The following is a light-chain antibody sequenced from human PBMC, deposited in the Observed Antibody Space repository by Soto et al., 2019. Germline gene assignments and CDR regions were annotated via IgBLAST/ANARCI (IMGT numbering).Light chain of an antibody. Sequence: EIVMTQSPATLSVSPGERATLSCRASQSVSSYLAWYQQKPGQAPRLLIYGASTRATGIPARFSGRGSGTEFTLTISSLQSEDFAVYYCQQYSNWWTFGQGTKVEIK. J-gene: IGKJ1*01. V-gene: IGKV3-15*01. CDR3: QQYSNWWT. CDR2: GAS. CDR1: QSVSSY.